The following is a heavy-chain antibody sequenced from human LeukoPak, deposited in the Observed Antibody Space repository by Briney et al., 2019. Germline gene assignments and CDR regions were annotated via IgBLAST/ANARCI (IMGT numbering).Heavy chain of an antibody. D-gene: IGHD4-11*01. CDR1: DDSITIYY. CDR2: IDHTGIT. J-gene: IGHJ6*03. Sequence: SETLSLTSTVSDDSITIYYWTWIRQPPGKGLEWIGYIDHTGITNYNPSLNSRVTISRDTSKNHFSLELSSATAADTAVYFCARGRVSSSTWHSTYYYYFYMDVWGKGTTVTVSS. V-gene: IGHV4-59*01. CDR3: ARGRVSSSTWHSTYYYYFYMDV.